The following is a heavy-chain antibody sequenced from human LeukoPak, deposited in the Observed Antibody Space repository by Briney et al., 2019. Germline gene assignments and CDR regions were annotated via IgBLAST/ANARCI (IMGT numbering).Heavy chain of an antibody. V-gene: IGHV4-4*07. J-gene: IGHJ2*01. Sequence: SETLSLTCTVSGGSIRSYYLSWIRQPAGKGLEWIGRIYSSGSTNYHPSLKSRGTMSVDTSKNQFSLKLSSVTAADTAVYYCARGQYHLLYWYFDLWGRGTLVTVSS. CDR1: GGSIRSYY. CDR2: IYSSGST. D-gene: IGHD2-2*01. CDR3: ARGQYHLLYWYFDL.